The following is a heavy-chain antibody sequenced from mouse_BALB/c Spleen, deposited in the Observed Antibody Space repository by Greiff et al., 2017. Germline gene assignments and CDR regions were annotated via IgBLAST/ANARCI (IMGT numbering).Heavy chain of an antibody. CDR1: GFTFSDYY. CDR2: ISDGGSYT. V-gene: IGHV5-4*02. J-gene: IGHJ3*01. D-gene: IGHD2-3*01. Sequence: DVKLVESGGGLVKPGGSLKLSCAASGFTFSDYYMYWVRQTPEKRLEWVATISDGGSYTYYPDSVKGRFTISRDNAKNNLYLQMSSLKSEDTAMYYCAREDYDGPYGGFAYWGQGTLVTVSA. CDR3: AREDYDGPYGGFAY.